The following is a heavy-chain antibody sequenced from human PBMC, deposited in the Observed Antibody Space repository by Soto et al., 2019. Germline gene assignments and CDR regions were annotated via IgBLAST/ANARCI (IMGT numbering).Heavy chain of an antibody. CDR2: TYYRSKWYN. CDR1: GDSDSSSRVT. D-gene: IGHD1-26*01. CDR3: VRLIGNSWLDF. J-gene: IGHJ5*01. Sequence: SQALSLTYAISGDSDSSSRVTWYWIRQSPSRGLEWLGRTYYRSKWYNDYAESVKSRITINPDTSKNQFSLHLNSVTPEDTAVYYCVRLIGNSWLDFWGQGTLVTVSS. V-gene: IGHV6-1*01.